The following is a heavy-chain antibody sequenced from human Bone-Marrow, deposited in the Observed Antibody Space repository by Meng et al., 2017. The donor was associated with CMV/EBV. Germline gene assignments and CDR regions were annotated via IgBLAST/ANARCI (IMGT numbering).Heavy chain of an antibody. CDR1: GYTFTAHY. D-gene: IGHD7-27*01. CDR2: IHPHRGDT. CDR3: AREHNWGSDY. Sequence: ASVKVSCKASGYTFTAHYFHWVRQAPGQGLEWMGLIHPHRGDTNYAQQFQGRVTLTRDTSINTGYMELSRLTSDDTAGYYCAREHNWGSDYWGQGTLVTVSS. J-gene: IGHJ4*02. V-gene: IGHV1-2*02.